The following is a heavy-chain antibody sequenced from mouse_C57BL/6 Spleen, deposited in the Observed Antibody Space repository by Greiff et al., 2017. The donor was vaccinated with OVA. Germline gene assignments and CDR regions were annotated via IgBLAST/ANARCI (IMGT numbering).Heavy chain of an antibody. CDR3: ARRLLRPYWYFDV. CDR1: GFTFSDYY. CDR2: INYDGSST. V-gene: IGHV5-16*02. J-gene: IGHJ1*03. D-gene: IGHD1-1*01. Sequence: DVQLQESEGGLVQPGSSMKLSCTASGFTFSDYYMAWVRQVPEKGLEWVANINYDGSSTYYLDSLKSRFIISRDNAKNILYLQMSSLKSEDTATYYCARRLLRPYWYFDVWGTGTTVTVSS.